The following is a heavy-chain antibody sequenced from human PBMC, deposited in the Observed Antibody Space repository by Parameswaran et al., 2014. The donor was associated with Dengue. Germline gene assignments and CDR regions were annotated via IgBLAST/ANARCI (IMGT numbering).Heavy chain of an antibody. Sequence: PGKGLEWIGEINHSGSTNYNPSLKSRVTISVDTSKNQFSLKLSSVTAADTAVYYCARGRQTGYGSGRYRGTFDYWGQGTLVTVSS. CDR2: INHSGST. J-gene: IGHJ4*02. D-gene: IGHD3-10*01. V-gene: IGHV4-34*01. CDR3: ARGRQTGYGSGRYRGTFDY.